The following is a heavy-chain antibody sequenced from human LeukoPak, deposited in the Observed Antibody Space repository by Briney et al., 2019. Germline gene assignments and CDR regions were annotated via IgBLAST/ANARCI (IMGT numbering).Heavy chain of an antibody. V-gene: IGHV3-33*01. CDR2: IWSNGNNK. CDR3: ARHPSYYYGSGSGYDY. Sequence: GGSLRLSCATSGFTFRNFAMHWVRQAPGKGLEWVAIIWSNGNNKYYADSVKGRFTISRDISKNTLYLQMNSLRAEDTAVYYCARHPSYYYGSGSGYDYWGQGTLVTVPS. D-gene: IGHD3-10*01. J-gene: IGHJ4*02. CDR1: GFTFRNFA.